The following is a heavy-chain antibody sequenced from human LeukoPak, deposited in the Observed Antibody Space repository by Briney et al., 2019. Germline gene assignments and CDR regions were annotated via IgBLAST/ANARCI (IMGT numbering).Heavy chain of an antibody. CDR3: ATATMVRDVHFDY. J-gene: IGHJ4*02. V-gene: IGHV1-18*01. D-gene: IGHD3-10*01. CDR2: ISAYNGNT. CDR1: GYTFTSYG. Sequence: ASVTVSCKASGYTFTSYGISWVRQAPGQGLEWMGWISAYNGNTNYAQKLQGRVTMTTDTSTSTAYMELSSLRSEDTAVYYCATATMVRDVHFDYWGQGTLVTVSS.